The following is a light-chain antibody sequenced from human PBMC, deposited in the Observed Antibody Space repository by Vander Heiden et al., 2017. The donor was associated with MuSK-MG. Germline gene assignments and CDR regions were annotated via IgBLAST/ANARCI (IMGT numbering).Light chain of an antibody. Sequence: QSPQLLIYLGSNRESGVPERFSGSGSGTDFTLKISSVQAEDFGVYYCMQAKQFPRTFGHGTKLEIK. CDR3: MQAKQFPRT. J-gene: IGKJ2*01. CDR2: LGS. V-gene: IGKV2-28*01.